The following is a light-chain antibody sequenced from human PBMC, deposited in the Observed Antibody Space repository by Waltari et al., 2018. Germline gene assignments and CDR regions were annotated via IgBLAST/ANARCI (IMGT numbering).Light chain of an antibody. Sequence: SYELTQPPSVSVSQGQTARITCSGDALPKQFAYWYQQKPGQAPVLVLYKDTERPSGIPERFSGSSSGTTVTLTISGAQAEDEADYHCQSADSSGTYDVFGTGTKVTVL. CDR1: ALPKQF. CDR3: QSADSSGTYDV. CDR2: KDT. V-gene: IGLV3-25*03. J-gene: IGLJ1*01.